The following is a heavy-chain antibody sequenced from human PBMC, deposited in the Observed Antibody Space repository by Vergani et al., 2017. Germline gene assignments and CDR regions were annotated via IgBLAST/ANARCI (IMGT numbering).Heavy chain of an antibody. CDR2: FDPEDGET. CDR1: GYTLTELS. Sequence: QVQLVQSGAEVKKPGASVKVSCKVSGYTLTELSMHWVRQAPGKGLEWMGGFDPEDGETIYAQKFQGRVTMTTDTSTSTAYMELRSLRSDDTAVYYCARGRGVNNTSPFDYWGQGTLVTVSS. V-gene: IGHV1-24*01. CDR3: ARGRGVNNTSPFDY. J-gene: IGHJ4*02. D-gene: IGHD3-10*01.